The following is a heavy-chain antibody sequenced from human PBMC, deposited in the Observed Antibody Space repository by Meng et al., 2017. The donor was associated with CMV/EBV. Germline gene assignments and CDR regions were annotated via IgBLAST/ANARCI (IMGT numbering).Heavy chain of an antibody. Sequence: SETLSLTCTVSGGSISSSSYYWGWIRQPPGKGLEWIGSIYYSGSTYYNPSLKSRVTISVDTSKNQFSLKLSSVTAADTAVYYSASRVPRPGIALWDWFDPWGQGTLVTVSS. D-gene: IGHD6-13*01. CDR3: ASRVPRPGIALWDWFDP. V-gene: IGHV4-39*01. CDR2: IYYSGST. CDR1: GGSISSSSYY. J-gene: IGHJ5*02.